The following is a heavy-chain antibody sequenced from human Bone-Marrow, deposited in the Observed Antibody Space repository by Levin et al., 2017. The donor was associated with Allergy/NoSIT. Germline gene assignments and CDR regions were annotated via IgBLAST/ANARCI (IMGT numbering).Heavy chain of an antibody. V-gene: IGHV1-69*01. CDR2: IIPIFGTA. CDR1: GGTFSSYA. J-gene: IGHJ6*02. D-gene: IGHD3-3*01. CDR3: ARDQPYIDFWSGSLYGMDV. Sequence: KISCKASGGTFSSYAISWVRQAPGQGLEWMGGIIPIFGTANYAQKFQGRVTITADESTSTAYMELSSLRSEDTAVYYCARDQPYIDFWSGSLYGMDVWGQGTTVTVSS.